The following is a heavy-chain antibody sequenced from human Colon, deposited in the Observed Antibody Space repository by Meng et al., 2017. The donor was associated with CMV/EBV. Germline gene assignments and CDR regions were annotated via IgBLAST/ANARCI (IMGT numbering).Heavy chain of an antibody. CDR2: ISSSSSHI. J-gene: IGHJ5*02. Sequence: EVQLVESGGGLVKPGGSLRLSCAASGFTFSSYTMNWVRQAPGKGLEWVSSISSSSSHIYYADSVKGRFTISRDNAKNSLYLQMNSLRAEDTAVYYCASLVAAGTWRWIDPWGQGTLVTASS. CDR1: GFTFSSYT. CDR3: ASLVAAGTWRWIDP. D-gene: IGHD6-13*01. V-gene: IGHV3-21*06.